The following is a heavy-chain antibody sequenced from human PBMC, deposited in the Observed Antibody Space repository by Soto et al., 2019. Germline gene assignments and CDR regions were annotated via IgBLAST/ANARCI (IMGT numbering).Heavy chain of an antibody. V-gene: IGHV1-69*06. D-gene: IGHD2-15*01. CDR2: IIPIFGTA. J-gene: IGHJ6*02. Sequence: ASVKVSCKASGGTFSSYAISWVRQAPGQGLEWMGGIIPIFGTANYAQKFQGRLTITADKSTSTAYMELSSLRSEDTAVYYCARVTHGRDSYYYYGMDVWGQGTTVTVSS. CDR1: GGTFSSYA. CDR3: ARVTHGRDSYYYYGMDV.